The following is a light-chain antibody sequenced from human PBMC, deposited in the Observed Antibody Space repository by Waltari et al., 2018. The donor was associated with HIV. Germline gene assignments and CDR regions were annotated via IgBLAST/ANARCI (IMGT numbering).Light chain of an antibody. J-gene: IGLJ3*02. V-gene: IGLV1-40*01. Sequence: QSVLTQPPSVSGAPGQRVTISCTGSSSNIGAGFDVHWYQQLPGTAPRLLIYGNNNRPSGVPDRFSGSKSGTSASLAITGLQAEDEAEYDCQAYDSSLSGWVFGGRTKLTVL. CDR3: QAYDSSLSGWV. CDR1: SSNIGAGFD. CDR2: GNN.